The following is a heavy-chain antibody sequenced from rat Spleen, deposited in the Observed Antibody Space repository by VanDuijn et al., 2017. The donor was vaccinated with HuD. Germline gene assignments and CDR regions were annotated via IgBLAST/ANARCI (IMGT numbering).Heavy chain of an antibody. D-gene: IGHD4-3*01. CDR3: ARRPISNSGYLDY. CDR2: ISYDGSRT. V-gene: IGHV5-29*01. J-gene: IGHJ2*01. CDR1: GFTFTDYY. Sequence: EVQLVESDGGLVQPGRSLKLSCAASGFTFTDYYMAWVRQAPTKGLEWVATISYDGSRTYYRDSVKGRFTISRDNAKSTLYLQMNSLRYEDTATYYCARRPISNSGYLDYWGQGVMVTVSS.